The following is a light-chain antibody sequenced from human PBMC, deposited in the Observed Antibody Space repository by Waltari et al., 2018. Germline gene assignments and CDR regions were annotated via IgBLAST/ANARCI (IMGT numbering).Light chain of an antibody. CDR2: GNT. V-gene: IGLV1-40*01. CDR3: QSYDSTLNVVV. CDR1: RSNNGTGYD. J-gene: IGLJ2*01. Sequence: QSVLTQRPSGSGAAGQWVTITCTGRRSNNGTGYDVRCYQHLPGTAPTLLIYGNTNRPSGVPDRFSGSKSGTSGSLAITGLQAEDEADYFCQSYDSTLNVVVFGGGTKLTVL.